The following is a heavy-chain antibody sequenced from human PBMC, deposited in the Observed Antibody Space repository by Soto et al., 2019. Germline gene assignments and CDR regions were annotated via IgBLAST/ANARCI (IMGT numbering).Heavy chain of an antibody. D-gene: IGHD3-22*01. J-gene: IGHJ4*02. Sequence: SETLSLTCTVSGGSISSYYWIWIRQPPGKGLEWIGYIYYSGSTNYNPSLKSRVTISVDTSKNQFSLKLSSVTAADTAVYYCARVGGYYDSSGYGSFDYWGQGTLVTVSS. CDR1: GGSISSYY. CDR2: IYYSGST. CDR3: ARVGGYYDSSGYGSFDY. V-gene: IGHV4-59*01.